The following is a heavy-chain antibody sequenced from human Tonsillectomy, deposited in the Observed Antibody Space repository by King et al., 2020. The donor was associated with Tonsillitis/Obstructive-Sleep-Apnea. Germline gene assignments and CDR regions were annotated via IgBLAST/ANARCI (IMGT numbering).Heavy chain of an antibody. D-gene: IGHD2-8*02. CDR2: IWYDGSNK. V-gene: IGHV3-33*01. J-gene: IGHJ4*02. Sequence: VQLVESGGGVVQPGRSLRLSCAASGFTFSSYGMHWVRQAPGKGLEWGSVIWYDGSNKYDADSVKGRFTISRDNSKNTLYLQMNSLRAEDTAVYYCARWGYGWDYWGQGTLVTVSS. CDR1: GFTFSSYG. CDR3: ARWGYGWDY.